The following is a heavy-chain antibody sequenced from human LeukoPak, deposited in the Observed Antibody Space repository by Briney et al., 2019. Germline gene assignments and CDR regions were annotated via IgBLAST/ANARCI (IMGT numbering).Heavy chain of an antibody. D-gene: IGHD3-16*02. CDR3: ARAHHRRVYDYVWGSYPY. CDR2: ISSSSSTI. CDR1: GFSFSSYS. Sequence: GGSLRLSCAASGFSFSSYSMNWVRQAPGKGLEWVSYISSSSSTIYYADSVKGRFTISRDNAKNSLYLQMNSLRAEDTAVYYCARAHHRRVYDYVWGSYPYWGQGTLVTVSS. V-gene: IGHV3-48*01. J-gene: IGHJ4*02.